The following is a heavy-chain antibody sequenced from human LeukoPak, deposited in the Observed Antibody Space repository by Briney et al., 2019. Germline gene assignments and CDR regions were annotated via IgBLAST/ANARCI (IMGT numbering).Heavy chain of an antibody. CDR1: GYTFTSYD. Sequence: ASVKVSCKASGYTFTSYDINWVRQATGQGLEWMGWMNANSGNTGYAQKFQGRVTMTRNTSISTAYMELSSLRSEDTAVYYCARGTGVGSGWYYYYYGMDVWGQGTTVTVSS. J-gene: IGHJ6*02. D-gene: IGHD6-19*01. CDR2: MNANSGNT. CDR3: ARGTGVGSGWYYYYYGMDV. V-gene: IGHV1-8*01.